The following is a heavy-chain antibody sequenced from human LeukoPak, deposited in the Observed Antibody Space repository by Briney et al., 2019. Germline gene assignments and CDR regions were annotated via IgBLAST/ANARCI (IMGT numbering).Heavy chain of an antibody. J-gene: IGHJ3*02. D-gene: IGHD1-26*01. CDR2: ISGSGAGT. Sequence: GGSLRLSCAVSGFTFSSYAMNWVRQAPGKGLEWVSGISGSGAGTYYADSVKGRFTISRDNSKNSLYLQMNSLRAEDTAVYYCAREVGATNAFDIWGQGTMVTVSS. V-gene: IGHV3-23*01. CDR3: AREVGATNAFDI. CDR1: GFTFSSYA.